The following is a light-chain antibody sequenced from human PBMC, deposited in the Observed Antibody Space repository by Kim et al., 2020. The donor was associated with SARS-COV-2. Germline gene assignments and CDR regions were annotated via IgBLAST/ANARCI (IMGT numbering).Light chain of an antibody. CDR1: SRDVGGYYY. Sequence: GQSSPLSCTGTSRDVGGYYYVSRYQHHPGKAPKLLIYDVIERPSGVPDRFSGSKSGNTASLTVSGLQADDEAHYYCSSYAGNNNLIFGGGTQLTVL. V-gene: IGLV2-8*01. J-gene: IGLJ2*01. CDR2: DVI. CDR3: SSYAGNNNLI.